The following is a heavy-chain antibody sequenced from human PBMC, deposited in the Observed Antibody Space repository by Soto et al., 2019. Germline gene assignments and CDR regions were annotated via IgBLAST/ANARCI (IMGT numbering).Heavy chain of an antibody. CDR1: GGTFSSYT. D-gene: IGHD4-17*01. CDR3: ARDNYGDYGYYYYGMDV. J-gene: IGHJ6*02. CDR2: IIPILGIA. V-gene: IGHV1-69*04. Sequence: SVKVSCKASGGTFSSYTISWVRQAPGQGLEWMGRIIPILGIANYAQKFQGRVTITADKSTSTAYMELSSLRSEDTAVYYCARDNYGDYGYYYYGMDVWGQGTTVTVSS.